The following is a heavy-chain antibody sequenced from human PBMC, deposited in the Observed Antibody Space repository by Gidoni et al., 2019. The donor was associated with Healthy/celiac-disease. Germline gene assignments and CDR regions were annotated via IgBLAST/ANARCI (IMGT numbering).Heavy chain of an antibody. CDR2: IIPIFGTA. Sequence: QVQRVQSGAEVKKPGSSVKVSCKAAGGTFSSYAISWVRQAPGQGLEWMGGIIPIFGTANYAQKFQGRVTITADESTSTAYMELSSLRSEDTAVYYCARGRAPTAVDTAMLYWGQGTLVTVSS. J-gene: IGHJ4*02. CDR1: GGTFSSYA. V-gene: IGHV1-69*01. CDR3: ARGRAPTAVDTAMLY. D-gene: IGHD5-18*01.